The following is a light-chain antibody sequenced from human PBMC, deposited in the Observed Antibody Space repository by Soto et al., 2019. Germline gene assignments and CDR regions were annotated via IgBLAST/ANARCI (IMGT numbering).Light chain of an antibody. V-gene: IGLV1-40*01. CDR2: GNS. J-gene: IGLJ3*02. CDR1: SSNIGAGYD. CDR3: QSYASSLSAL. Sequence: QSVLTQPPSVSGAPGQRVTISCTGSSSNIGAGYDVHWYQQLPGTAPKLLIYGNSNRPSGVPDRFSGSKSGTSASLAITWLQAEDEADYYCQSYASSLSALFGGGTKLTVL.